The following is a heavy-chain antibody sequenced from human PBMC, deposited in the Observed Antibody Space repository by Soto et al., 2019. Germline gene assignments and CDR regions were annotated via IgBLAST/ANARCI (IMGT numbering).Heavy chain of an antibody. D-gene: IGHD1-1*01. CDR3: ARYPLPTSWKPSDGFDL. CDR1: GASINSADYY. V-gene: IGHV4-30-4*01. Sequence: SETLSLTCTVSGASINSADYYWTWIRQSPGRGLEWIGHIYFSANTNYNPTLKSRVKMSLFTSKNQFSLTLTSVTAADSAMYFCARYPLPTSWKPSDGFDLWGQGTLVTVSS. CDR2: IYFSANT. J-gene: IGHJ3*01.